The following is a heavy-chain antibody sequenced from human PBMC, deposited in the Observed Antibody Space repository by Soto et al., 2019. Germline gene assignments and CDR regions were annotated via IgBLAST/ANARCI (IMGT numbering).Heavy chain of an antibody. CDR2: ISSSSSYI. D-gene: IGHD5-12*01. CDR3: ARESTTTDFDY. Sequence: EVQLVESGGGLVKPGGSPRLSCAASGFTFSSYSMNWVRLAPGKGLEWVSSISSSSSYIYYADSGKGRFTISRDNAKNSRYLQVNSLRAEDTAVYYCARESTTTDFDYWGQGTLVTVSS. V-gene: IGHV3-21*01. CDR1: GFTFSSYS. J-gene: IGHJ4*02.